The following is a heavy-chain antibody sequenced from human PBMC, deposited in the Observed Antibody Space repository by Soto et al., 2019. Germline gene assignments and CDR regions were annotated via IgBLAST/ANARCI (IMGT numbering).Heavy chain of an antibody. CDR1: VYTFTSYG. CDR2: ISAYNGNT. D-gene: IGHD2-2*02. V-gene: IGHV1-18*01. Sequence: SGKVACKSSVYTFTSYGISWVRQAPGQGLEWMGWISAYNGNTNYAQKLQGRVTMTTDTSTSTAYMELRSLRSDDTAVYYCARPYPTCSSTSCYTSIDYWGQGTLVTVSS. CDR3: ARPYPTCSSTSCYTSIDY. J-gene: IGHJ4*02.